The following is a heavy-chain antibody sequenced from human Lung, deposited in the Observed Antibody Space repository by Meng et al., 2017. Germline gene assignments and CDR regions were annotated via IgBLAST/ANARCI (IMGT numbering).Heavy chain of an antibody. CDR2: INTGNGAA. Sequence: VQLVKVGAEVKKPGASVKVSCKASGYTFTSYPIYWVRQAPGQRPEWMGWINTGNGAAKYSQKFQGRVTMTRDTSASTAYMELSSLTSEDTATYYCASHPRELPSWGQGTLVTVSS. CDR1: GYTFTSYP. D-gene: IGHD1-26*01. CDR3: ASHPRELPS. J-gene: IGHJ4*02. V-gene: IGHV1-3*04.